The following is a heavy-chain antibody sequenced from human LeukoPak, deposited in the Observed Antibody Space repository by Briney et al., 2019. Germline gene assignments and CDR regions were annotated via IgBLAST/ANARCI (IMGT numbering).Heavy chain of an antibody. CDR1: GFTFSSYG. J-gene: IGHJ4*02. CDR2: IRYDGSNK. CDR3: AKDKGRYCTSGVCYTRAPVFDY. D-gene: IGHD2-8*01. Sequence: PGGSLRLSCAASGFTFSSYGMHWVRQAPVKGLEWVAFIRYDGSNKYYADSVKGRFTISRDNSKNTLYLQMSSLRAEDTAVYYCAKDKGRYCTSGVCYTRAPVFDYWGQGTLVTVSS. V-gene: IGHV3-30*02.